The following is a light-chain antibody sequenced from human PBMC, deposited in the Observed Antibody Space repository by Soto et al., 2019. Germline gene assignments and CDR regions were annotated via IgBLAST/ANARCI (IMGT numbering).Light chain of an antibody. Sequence: SALTQPASVPGSPGQSITISCTGSGRDIGAYNYVSWYQQHPGKAPKLIIYEVENRPSGVSNRFSASKSAFTASLTISGLQAEDEADYYCSSYTTSYFYVFGPGTKVTVL. CDR3: SSYTTSYFYV. V-gene: IGLV2-14*01. CDR1: GRDIGAYNY. CDR2: EVE. J-gene: IGLJ1*01.